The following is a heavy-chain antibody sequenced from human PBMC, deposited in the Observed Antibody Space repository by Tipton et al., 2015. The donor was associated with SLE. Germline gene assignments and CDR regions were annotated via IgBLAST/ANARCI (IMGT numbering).Heavy chain of an antibody. Sequence: TLSLTCTVSGGSISSHYWSWIRQPPGKTLEWIGYIYSGGSTNYNPSLKSRVTISVDTSKNQFSLKLSPVTTADTAVYYCARDLGAGWGGHWYFDLWGRGTLLTVSS. D-gene: IGHD3-16*01. CDR1: GGSISSHY. CDR2: IYSGGST. V-gene: IGHV4-59*11. CDR3: ARDLGAGWGGHWYFDL. J-gene: IGHJ2*01.